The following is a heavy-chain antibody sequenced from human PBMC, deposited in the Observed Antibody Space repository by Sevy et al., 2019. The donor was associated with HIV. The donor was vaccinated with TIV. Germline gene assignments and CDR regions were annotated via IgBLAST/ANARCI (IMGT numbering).Heavy chain of an antibody. CDR2: IYHSGST. V-gene: IGHV4-4*02. Sequence: SETLSLTCAVSGGSISSSNWWSWVRQPPGEGLEWIGEIYHSGSTNYNPSLKSRVTISVDKSKNQFYLKLSSVTAADTAVYYCARANTVAQYYYYYAMDVWGQGTTVTVSS. CDR1: GGSISSSNW. D-gene: IGHD4-4*01. J-gene: IGHJ6*02. CDR3: ARANTVAQYYYYYAMDV.